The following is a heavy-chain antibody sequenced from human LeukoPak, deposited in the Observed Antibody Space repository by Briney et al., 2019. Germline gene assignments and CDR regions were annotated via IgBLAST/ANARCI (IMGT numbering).Heavy chain of an antibody. D-gene: IGHD1-26*01. J-gene: IGHJ6*03. V-gene: IGHV1-69*05. CDR2: IIPIFGTA. CDR3: ARGPIVGATGGYYMDV. CDR1: GGTFTTYA. Sequence: SVKVSCKASGGTFTTYAISWVRQAPGQGLEWMGRIIPIFGTANYAQKFQGRVTITTDESTSTAYMELSSLRSEDTAVYYCARGPIVGATGGYYMDVWGKGTTVTVSS.